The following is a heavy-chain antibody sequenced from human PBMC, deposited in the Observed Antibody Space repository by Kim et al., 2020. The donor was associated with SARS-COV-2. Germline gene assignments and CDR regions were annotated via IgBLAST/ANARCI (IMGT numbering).Heavy chain of an antibody. Sequence: SETLSLTCTVSGGSISSYYWSWIRQPPGKGLEWIGYIYYSGSTNYNPSLKSRVTISVDTSKNQFSLKLSSVTAADTAVYYCARGGGYDFWSGYNLGYNWFDPWGQGTLVTVSS. D-gene: IGHD3-3*01. CDR3: ARGGGYDFWSGYNLGYNWFDP. V-gene: IGHV4-59*13. CDR1: GGSISSYY. J-gene: IGHJ5*02. CDR2: IYYSGST.